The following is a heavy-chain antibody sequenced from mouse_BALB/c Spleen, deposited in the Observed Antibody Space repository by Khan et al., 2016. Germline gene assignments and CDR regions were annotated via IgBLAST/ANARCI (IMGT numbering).Heavy chain of an antibody. CDR1: GFNIKDTY. J-gene: IGHJ3*01. CDR3: ARSPYDYDGGFAY. CDR2: IDPANGNT. D-gene: IGHD2-4*01. V-gene: IGHV14-3*02. Sequence: VQLQQSGAELVKPGASVKLSCTASGFNIKDTYMHWVKQRPEQGLEWIGMIDPANGNTKYDPKFQGKATITADTSSNTAYLQLSSLTSEDTAVYYCARSPYDYDGGFAYWGQGTLVTVSA.